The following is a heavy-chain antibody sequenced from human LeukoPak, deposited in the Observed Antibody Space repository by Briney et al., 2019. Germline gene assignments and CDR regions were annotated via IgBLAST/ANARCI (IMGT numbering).Heavy chain of an antibody. V-gene: IGHV1-69*05. D-gene: IGHD1-7*01. Sequence: SVKVSCKASGGTFSSYAISWVRQAPGQGLEWMGRIIPIFGTAKYAQKFQGRVTITTDESTSTAYMELSSLRSEDTAVYYCARRAEVYNWNYADAFDIWGQGTMVTVSS. J-gene: IGHJ3*02. CDR2: IIPIFGTA. CDR1: GGTFSSYA. CDR3: ARRAEVYNWNYADAFDI.